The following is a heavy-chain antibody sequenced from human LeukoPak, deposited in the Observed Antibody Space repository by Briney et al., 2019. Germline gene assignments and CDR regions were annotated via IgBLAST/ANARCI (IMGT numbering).Heavy chain of an antibody. CDR1: GFTFSSYA. J-gene: IGHJ3*02. V-gene: IGHV3-48*04. D-gene: IGHD3-10*01. CDR3: ARDGPTRQGYYDI. CDR2: ISSSGSTI. Sequence: GGSLRLSCAASGFTFSSYAMRWVRQAPGKGLEWVSYISSSGSTIYYADPVKGRFTISRDNAKNSLYLQMNSLRAEDTAVYYCARDGPTRQGYYDIWGQGTMVTVSS.